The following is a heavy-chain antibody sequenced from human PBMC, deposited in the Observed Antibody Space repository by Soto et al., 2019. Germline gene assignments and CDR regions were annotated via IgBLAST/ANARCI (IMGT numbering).Heavy chain of an antibody. Sequence: GGSLRLSCAASGFTFNNYAMGWVRQAPGKGLEWVSAITDSSDDTYYIESVKGRFTNSRDNSKSTLYLQMNSLRAEDTALYYCAKLGSSSWSPHYYFDYWGQGTLVTVSS. CDR2: ITDSSDDT. V-gene: IGHV3-23*01. J-gene: IGHJ4*02. CDR3: AKLGSSSWSPHYYFDY. D-gene: IGHD2-2*01. CDR1: GFTFNNYA.